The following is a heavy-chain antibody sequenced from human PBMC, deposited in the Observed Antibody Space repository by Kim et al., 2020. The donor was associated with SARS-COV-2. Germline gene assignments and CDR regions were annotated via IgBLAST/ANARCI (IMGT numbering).Heavy chain of an antibody. CDR2: ISGFSGII. CDR1: GFPFSDYS. Sequence: GSLRLSCAASGFPFSDYSMNWVRQAPGKGLEWVSYISGFSGIISYADSVKGRFTISGDTAKNSLYLQMNSLRDEDTAVYYCVRDTAWSFDYWGQGTLVTVSS. V-gene: IGHV3-48*02. J-gene: IGHJ4*02. CDR3: VRDTAWSFDY. D-gene: IGHD3-3*01.